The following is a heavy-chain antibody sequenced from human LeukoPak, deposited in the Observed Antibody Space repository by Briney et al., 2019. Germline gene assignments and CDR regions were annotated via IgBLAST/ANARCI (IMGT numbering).Heavy chain of an antibody. CDR2: IIPIFGTA. J-gene: IGHJ3*02. D-gene: IGHD3-9*01. CDR1: GGTFSSYA. V-gene: IGHV1-69*01. Sequence: SVKVSCKASGGTFSSYAISWVRQAPGQGLEWMGGIIPIFGTANYAQKFQGRVTITADESTSTAYMELSSLRSEDTAVYYCARPELRYFDWGTDDFDIWGQGTMVTVSS. CDR3: ARPELRYFDWGTDDFDI.